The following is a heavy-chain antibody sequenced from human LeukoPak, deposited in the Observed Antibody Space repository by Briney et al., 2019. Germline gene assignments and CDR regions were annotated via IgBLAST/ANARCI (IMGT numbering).Heavy chain of an antibody. V-gene: IGHV1-8*01. CDR2: MNPNNGKT. J-gene: IGHJ6*03. D-gene: IGHD3-10*01. CDR1: GYTFNIYD. Sequence: ASVKVSCKASGYTFNIYDIVWVRQASGQGLEWMGWMNPNNGKTTYAQKFQGRVTMTRDTSISTAYMELSSLRSDDTAVYYCTRRRWGSGNRYYSYMDVWGKGTTVTVSS. CDR3: TRRRWGSGNRYYSYMDV.